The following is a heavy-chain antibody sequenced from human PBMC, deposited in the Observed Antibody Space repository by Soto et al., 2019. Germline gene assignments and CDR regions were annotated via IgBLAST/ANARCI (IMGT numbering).Heavy chain of an antibody. D-gene: IGHD1-7*01. Sequence: EVQLVESGGGLVQPGGSLRLSCAASGFTFRSYSMNWVRQAPGKGLEWVSYISSSSSTIYYADSVKGRFTISRDNAKNSLYLQMNSLRDEDTAVYYCARGGGTVGVDWFDPWGQGTLVTVSS. J-gene: IGHJ5*02. CDR3: ARGGGTVGVDWFDP. V-gene: IGHV3-48*02. CDR2: ISSSSSTI. CDR1: GFTFRSYS.